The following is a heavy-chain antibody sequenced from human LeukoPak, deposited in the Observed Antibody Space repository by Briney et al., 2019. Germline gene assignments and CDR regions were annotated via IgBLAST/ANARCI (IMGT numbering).Heavy chain of an antibody. V-gene: IGHV3-9*01. CDR3: AKDTYYDSSGYYYAFDY. CDR1: GFTFDDYA. Sequence: GGSLRLSCAASGFTFDDYAMHWVRQAPGKGLEWVSGISWNSGSMGYADSVKGRFTISRDNAKNSLYLQMNSLRAEDTALYYCAKDTYYDSSGYYYAFDYWGQGTLVTVSS. D-gene: IGHD3-22*01. J-gene: IGHJ4*02. CDR2: ISWNSGSM.